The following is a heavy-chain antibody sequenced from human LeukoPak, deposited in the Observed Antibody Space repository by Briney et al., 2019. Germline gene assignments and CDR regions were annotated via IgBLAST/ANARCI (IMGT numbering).Heavy chain of an antibody. J-gene: IGHJ4*02. Sequence: PGGSLRLSCAASGFTFATYARTWVRQAPGKGLEWVAALSGSGSSTYYADSAKGQFTIPSANSENPLHLQMDGLRAEDTAVYFCAKGRGTGTYYFDYWGRGILVTVSS. D-gene: IGHD3/OR15-3a*01. CDR2: LSGSGSST. CDR3: AKGRGTGTYYFDY. CDR1: GFTFATYA. V-gene: IGHV3-23*01.